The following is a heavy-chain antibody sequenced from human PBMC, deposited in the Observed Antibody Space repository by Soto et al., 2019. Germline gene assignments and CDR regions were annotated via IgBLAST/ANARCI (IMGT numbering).Heavy chain of an antibody. Sequence: QVQLVESGGGVVQPGRSLRLSCAASGFTFSSYGMHWVRQAPGKGLEWVAVISYDGSNKYYADSVKGRFTISRDNSKNTLYLQMNSLRAEDTAVYYCAKAWYQLLPHYYYYGMDVWGQGTTVTVSS. V-gene: IGHV3-30*18. CDR2: ISYDGSNK. J-gene: IGHJ6*02. CDR1: GFTFSSYG. CDR3: AKAWYQLLPHYYYYGMDV. D-gene: IGHD2-2*01.